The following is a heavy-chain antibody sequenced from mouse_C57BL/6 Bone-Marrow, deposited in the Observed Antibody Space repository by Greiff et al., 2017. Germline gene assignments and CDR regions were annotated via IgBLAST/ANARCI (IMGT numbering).Heavy chain of an antibody. Sequence: EVMLVESGGGLVQPGGSLKLSCAASGFTFSDYGMAWVRQAPRKGPEWVAFISNLAYSIYYADTVTGRFTISRENAKNTLYLEMSSLRSEDTAMYYCARRPYYGSSLYAMDYWGQGTSVTVSS. V-gene: IGHV5-15*04. CDR1: GFTFSDYG. D-gene: IGHD1-1*01. CDR2: ISNLAYSI. J-gene: IGHJ4*01. CDR3: ARRPYYGSSLYAMDY.